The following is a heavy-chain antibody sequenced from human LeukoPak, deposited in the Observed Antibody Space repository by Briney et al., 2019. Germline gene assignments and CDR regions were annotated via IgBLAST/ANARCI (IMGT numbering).Heavy chain of an antibody. CDR3: ARGFKIFPVYYYMDV. D-gene: IGHD3-3*01. CDR1: GGSISSYY. J-gene: IGHJ6*03. CDR2: INHSGST. V-gene: IGHV4-34*01. Sequence: SETLSLTCTVSGGSISSYYWSWIRQPPGKGLEWIGEINHSGSTNYNPSLKSRVTISVDTSKNQFSLKLSSVTAADTAVYYCARGFKIFPVYYYMDVWGKGTTVTVSS.